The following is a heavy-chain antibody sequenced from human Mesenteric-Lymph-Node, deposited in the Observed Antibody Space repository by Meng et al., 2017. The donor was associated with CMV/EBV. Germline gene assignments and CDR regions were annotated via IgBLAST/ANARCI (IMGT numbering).Heavy chain of an antibody. J-gene: IGHJ4*02. Sequence: YTFSNNGISWVRQAPGQGLEWMGWINANTGNPTYAQGFTGRFVFSLDTSVSTAYLQISSLKAEDTAVYYCARDTPYCSSTSCYYFDYWGQGTLVTVSS. CDR3: ARDTPYCSSTSCYYFDY. V-gene: IGHV7-4-1*02. D-gene: IGHD2-2*01. CDR2: INANTGNP. CDR1: YTFSNNG.